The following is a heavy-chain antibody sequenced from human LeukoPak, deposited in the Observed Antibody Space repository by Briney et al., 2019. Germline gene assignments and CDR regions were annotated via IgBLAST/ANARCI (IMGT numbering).Heavy chain of an antibody. CDR1: GYTFTGYY. CDR3: ARATWSGYYRVHRFDP. J-gene: IGHJ5*02. Sequence: ASVKVPCKASGYTFTGYYMHWVRQAPGQGLEWMGWINPNSGGTNYAQKFQGRVTMTRDTSISTAYMELSRLRSDDTAVYYCARATWSGYYRVHRFDPWGQGTQVTVSS. D-gene: IGHD3-3*01. V-gene: IGHV1-2*02. CDR2: INPNSGGT.